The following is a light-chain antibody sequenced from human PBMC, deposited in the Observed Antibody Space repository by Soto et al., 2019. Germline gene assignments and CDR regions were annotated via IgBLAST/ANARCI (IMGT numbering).Light chain of an antibody. V-gene: IGLV1-51*02. J-gene: IGLJ1*01. Sequence: QSVLTQPRSVSAAPGQKVTISCSGSSSDVGDNYVSWYQLLPGTAPKLLIYETNKRPPGIPDRYSGSKSGTSATLGITGLQTGDEADYYCGTWDSSLSADVFGTGTKVTV. CDR2: ETN. CDR1: SSDVGDNY. CDR3: GTWDSSLSADV.